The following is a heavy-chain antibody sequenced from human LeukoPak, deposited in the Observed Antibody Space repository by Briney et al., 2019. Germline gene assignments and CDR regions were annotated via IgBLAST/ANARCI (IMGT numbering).Heavy chain of an antibody. CDR3: ARIHSSGWYYLDY. V-gene: IGHV1-18*01. Sequence: GASVKVSCKASGDTLTHYGINWVRQAPGQGLEWVGWISAYNGNPINTQTLQGRVTLTTDTSTSTAYMELRSLRSDDTAVYYCARIHSSGWYYLDYWGQGTLVTVSS. CDR2: ISAYNGNP. CDR1: GDTLTHYG. D-gene: IGHD6-19*01. J-gene: IGHJ4*02.